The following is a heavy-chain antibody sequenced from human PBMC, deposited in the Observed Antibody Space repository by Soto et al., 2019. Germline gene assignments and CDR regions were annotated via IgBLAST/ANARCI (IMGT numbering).Heavy chain of an antibody. D-gene: IGHD6-19*01. CDR2: IYYSGST. Sequence: SETLSLTCTVSGGSISSSSYYWGWIRHPPGKGLEWIGSIYYSGSTYYNPSLKSRVTISVDTSKNQFSLKLSSVTAADTAVYYCARQELTYSSGWYALGYYYGMDVWGQGTTVT. CDR3: ARQELTYSSGWYALGYYYGMDV. J-gene: IGHJ6*02. V-gene: IGHV4-39*01. CDR1: GGSISSSSYY.